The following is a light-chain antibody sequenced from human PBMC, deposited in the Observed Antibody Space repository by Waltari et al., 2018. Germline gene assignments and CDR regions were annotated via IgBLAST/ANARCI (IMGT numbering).Light chain of an antibody. CDR1: QGINSD. J-gene: IGKJ1*01. CDR2: GGS. V-gene: IGKV3-15*01. Sequence: EIVMTQSPATLSVSPGEGATLSCRASQGINSDLAWYQHKPSQAPRLLVYGGSTRAACVPARFSGSGSGTEFTLTISSLQSEDFGVYYCQQSKIWPAFGQGTKVEIK. CDR3: QQSKIWPA.